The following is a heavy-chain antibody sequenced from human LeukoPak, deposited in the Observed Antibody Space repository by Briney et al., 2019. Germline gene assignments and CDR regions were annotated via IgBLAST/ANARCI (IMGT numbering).Heavy chain of an antibody. Sequence: SETLSLTCAVPGGSFSGYSWSWIRQPPGKGLEWIGDIYYGGGINYNPSLKSRVTISVDTTKNQFSLQLSSVTAADTAVYYCAGGDTVMDAYDYWGQGSLVTVSS. D-gene: IGHD5-18*01. CDR2: IYYGGGI. J-gene: IGHJ4*02. V-gene: IGHV4-34*01. CDR1: GGSFSGYS. CDR3: AGGDTVMDAYDY.